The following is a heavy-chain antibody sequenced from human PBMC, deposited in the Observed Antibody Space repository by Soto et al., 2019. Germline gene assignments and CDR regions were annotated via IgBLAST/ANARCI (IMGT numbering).Heavy chain of an antibody. V-gene: IGHV4-59*01. CDR3: ARDRSSGWFLFDY. CDR2: IYYSGST. CDR1: GGSISSYY. D-gene: IGHD6-19*01. J-gene: IGHJ4*02. Sequence: SETLSLTCTVSGGSISSYYWSWIRQPPGKGLERIGYIYYSGSTNYNPSLKSRVTISVDTSKNQFSLKLSSVTAADTAVYYCARDRSSGWFLFDYWGQGTLVTVSS.